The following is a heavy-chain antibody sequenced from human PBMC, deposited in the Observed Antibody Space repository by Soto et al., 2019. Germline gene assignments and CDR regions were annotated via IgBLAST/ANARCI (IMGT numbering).Heavy chain of an antibody. CDR2: ISGSGSNT. CDR1: GFTISSYA. Sequence: GGSLRLSCAASGFTISSYAMNWVRQAPGKGLEWVSDISGSGSNTYYADSVKGRFTISRDNSKNTLYLQMNSLRAEDTAVYYCARDYYRFNSGYGFSMDVWGQGTTVTVSS. J-gene: IGHJ6*02. CDR3: ARDYYRFNSGYGFSMDV. D-gene: IGHD5-12*01. V-gene: IGHV3-23*01.